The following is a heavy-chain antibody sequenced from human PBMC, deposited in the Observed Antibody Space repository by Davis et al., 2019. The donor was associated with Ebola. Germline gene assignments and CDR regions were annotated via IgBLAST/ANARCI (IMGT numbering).Heavy chain of an antibody. CDR2: IFHSGST. D-gene: IGHD3-16*01. CDR3: ARDYVY. J-gene: IGHJ4*02. V-gene: IGHV4-34*12. CDR1: GGSFSGYY. Sequence: MPSETLSLTCAVYGGSFSGYYWSWIRQPPGKGLEWIGEIFHSGSTNYNPSLKSRVTISVDKPKNQFSLKLNSVTAADTAMYYCARDYVYWGQGILVTVSS.